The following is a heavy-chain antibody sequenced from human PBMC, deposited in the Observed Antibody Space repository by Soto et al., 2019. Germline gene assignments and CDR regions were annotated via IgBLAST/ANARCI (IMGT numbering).Heavy chain of an antibody. Sequence: GSLRLSCAASGFTFSSYAMSWVRQAPGKGLEWVSAISGSGGSTYYADSVKGRFTISRDNSKNALYLQMDSLRAEDTAVYYCAKGPPGYPKYYFDYWGQGTLVTVSS. CDR2: ISGSGGST. V-gene: IGHV3-23*01. CDR3: AKGPPGYPKYYFDY. D-gene: IGHD6-13*01. J-gene: IGHJ4*02. CDR1: GFTFSSYA.